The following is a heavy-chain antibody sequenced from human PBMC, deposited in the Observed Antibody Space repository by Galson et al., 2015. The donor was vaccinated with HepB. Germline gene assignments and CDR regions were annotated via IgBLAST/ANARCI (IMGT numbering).Heavy chain of an antibody. V-gene: IGHV3-21*06. J-gene: IGHJ6*02. Sequence: SLRLSCAASGFTFSTYTMHWVRQAPGKGLEWVSSISSSSNYIYYADSVEGRFTISRDNAKNSLYLQMNSLRAEDTAVYYCAREAVYYGMDVWGQGTTVTVSS. CDR2: ISSSSNYI. CDR3: AREAVYYGMDV. CDR1: GFTFSTYT.